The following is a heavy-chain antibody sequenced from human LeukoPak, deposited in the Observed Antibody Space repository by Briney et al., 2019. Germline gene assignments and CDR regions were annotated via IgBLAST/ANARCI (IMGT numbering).Heavy chain of an antibody. CDR1: GFTFDDYA. CDR3: AKVGTYDAGAFDI. J-gene: IGHJ3*02. Sequence: GRSLRLSCAASGFTFDDYAMHWVRQAPGKGLEWVSGVSWNSGSIGSADSVKGRFTISRDNAKNSLYLQMNSLRAEDMALYYCAKVGTYDAGAFDIWGQGTMVTVPS. CDR2: VSWNSGSI. D-gene: IGHD4/OR15-4a*01. V-gene: IGHV3-9*03.